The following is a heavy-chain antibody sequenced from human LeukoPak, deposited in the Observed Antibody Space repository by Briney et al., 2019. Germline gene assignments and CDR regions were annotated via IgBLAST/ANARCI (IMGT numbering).Heavy chain of an antibody. J-gene: IGHJ4*02. CDR2: ISYDGSNK. CDR3: AREDSSGYYYFDY. D-gene: IGHD3-22*01. V-gene: IGHV3-30*01. Sequence: GRSLRLSCAASGFTFSSYAMHWVRQAPDKGLEWVAVISYDGSNKYYADSVKGRFTISRDNSKNTLYLQMNSLRAEDTAVYYCAREDSSGYYYFDYWGQGTLVTVSS. CDR1: GFTFSSYA.